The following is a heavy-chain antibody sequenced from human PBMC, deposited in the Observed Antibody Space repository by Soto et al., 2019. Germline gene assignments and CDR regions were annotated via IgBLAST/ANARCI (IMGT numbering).Heavy chain of an antibody. D-gene: IGHD6-6*01. CDR1: GVTFSTYG. CDR2: INQAGSQK. V-gene: IGHV3-7*01. J-gene: IGHJ1*01. Sequence: GGSLRLCCAAAGVTFSTYGMTCVRQAPGKGLEWVANINQAGSQKSYVDSVKGRFTISRDNAENSLYLQMNSLRAEDTAVYYCTREPPVGGSSSGPSWGQGTQVTVSS. CDR3: TREPPVGGSSSGPS.